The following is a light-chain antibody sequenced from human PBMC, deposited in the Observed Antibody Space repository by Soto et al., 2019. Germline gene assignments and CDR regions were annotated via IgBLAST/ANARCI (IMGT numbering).Light chain of an antibody. J-gene: IGKJ1*01. CDR2: HAS. CDR3: QQYYSFPPT. CDR1: QTISSW. Sequence: DIQMTQSPSTLSAFVGDRVIITCRASQTISSWLAWYQQKPGTAPKLLIYHASTLESGVPSRFSGSGSGTDFTLTISCLQSEDFATYYCQQYYSFPPTFGQGTKVDIK. V-gene: IGKV1-5*01.